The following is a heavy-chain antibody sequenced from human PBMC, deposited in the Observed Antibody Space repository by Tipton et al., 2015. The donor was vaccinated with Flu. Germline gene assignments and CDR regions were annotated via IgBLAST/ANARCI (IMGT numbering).Heavy chain of an antibody. V-gene: IGHV3-7*01. CDR1: SFIFSDYW. CDR2: INKDGSET. J-gene: IGHJ2*01. CDR3: ARGAYHHVSSGGEWYFDL. D-gene: IGHD2-15*01. Sequence: GSLRLSCAASSFIFSDYWMSWVRQAPGKGLEWVANINKDGSETYYVDSMKGRFTISRDNAKNSLSLQMNSLRAEDTAVYYCARGAYHHVSSGGEWYFDLWGRGTLVTVSS.